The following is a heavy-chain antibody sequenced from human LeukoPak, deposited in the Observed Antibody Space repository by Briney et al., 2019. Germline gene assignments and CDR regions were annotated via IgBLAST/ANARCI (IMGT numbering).Heavy chain of an antibody. V-gene: IGHV3-33*01. CDR1: GFTFRSYG. Sequence: GGSLRLSCAASGFTFRSYGMHWVRQGPGKGLEWVSVIWHDGSNKYYADSVKGRFTISRDNSRNTLYLQMNNLRAGDTAVYYCAREDTALDAFDIWGQGTMVTVSS. CDR3: AREDTALDAFDI. J-gene: IGHJ3*02. D-gene: IGHD5-18*01. CDR2: IWHDGSNK.